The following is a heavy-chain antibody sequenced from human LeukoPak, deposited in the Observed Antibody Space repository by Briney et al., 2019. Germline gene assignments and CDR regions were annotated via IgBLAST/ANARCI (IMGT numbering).Heavy chain of an antibody. CDR2: ISYDGSNK. V-gene: IGHV3-30*18. CDR1: GFTFSSYG. Sequence: GGSLRLSCAASGFTFSSYGMHWVRQAPGKGLEWVAVISYDGSNKYYADSVKGRFTISRDNSKNTLYLQMNSLRAEDTAVYYCAKDGPLTDYYYDSSEGPDAFDIWGQGTMVTVSS. CDR3: AKDGPLTDYYYDSSEGPDAFDI. J-gene: IGHJ3*02. D-gene: IGHD3-22*01.